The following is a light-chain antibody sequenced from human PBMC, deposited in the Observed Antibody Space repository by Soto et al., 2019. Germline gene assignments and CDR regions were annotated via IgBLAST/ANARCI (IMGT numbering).Light chain of an antibody. Sequence: DIQMTQSPSSLSASVGDRVTITCRASQGISNYLAWYQQKPGKVPKLLIYAASTLQSGVPSRFSGSGSGTDFTLTISSLQPEDVATYYCQKYNSAVNFGPGTKVDIK. J-gene: IGKJ3*01. CDR1: QGISNY. CDR2: AAS. CDR3: QKYNSAVN. V-gene: IGKV1-27*01.